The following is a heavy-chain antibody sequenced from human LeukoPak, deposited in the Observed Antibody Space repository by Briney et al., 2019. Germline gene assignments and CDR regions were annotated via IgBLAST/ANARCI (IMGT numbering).Heavy chain of an antibody. V-gene: IGHV3-66*01. CDR2: IYSGGST. Sequence: PGGSLRLSCAASGFTVSSNYMSWVRQAPGKGLEWVSVIYSGGSTYYADSVKGRFTISRDNSKNTLYLQMNSLRAEDTAVCYCARDGGYGYDGYGMDVWGQGTTITVSS. D-gene: IGHD5-18*01. CDR3: ARDGGYGYDGYGMDV. J-gene: IGHJ6*02. CDR1: GFTVSSNY.